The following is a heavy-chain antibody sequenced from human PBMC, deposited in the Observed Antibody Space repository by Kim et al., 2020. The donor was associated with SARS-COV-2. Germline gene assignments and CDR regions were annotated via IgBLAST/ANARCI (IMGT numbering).Heavy chain of an antibody. J-gene: IGHJ4*02. Sequence: SETLSVTCSVSGASMSSYYWTWIRQPAGKGLEWIGRIYSAGSIQYSPSLKSRVSMSVDTSKNQFFLNLTSVTAADSAVYYCASQGGLAAVAHWGQGTLVTVSS. CDR2: IYSAGSI. V-gene: IGHV4-4*07. D-gene: IGHD6-13*01. CDR1: GASMSSYY. CDR3: ASQGGLAAVAH.